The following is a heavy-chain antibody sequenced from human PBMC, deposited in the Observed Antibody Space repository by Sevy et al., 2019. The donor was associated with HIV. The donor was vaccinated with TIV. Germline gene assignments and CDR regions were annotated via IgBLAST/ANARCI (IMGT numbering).Heavy chain of an antibody. CDR1: GYTFTGYY. Sequence: ASVKVSCKASGYTFTGYYMHWVRQAPGQGLELMGWINPNSGGTNYAQKFQGRVTMTRDTSISTAYMELSRLRSDDTAVYYCARIHMVRGVTLDVWGQGTTVTVSS. J-gene: IGHJ6*02. CDR2: INPNSGGT. D-gene: IGHD3-10*01. CDR3: ARIHMVRGVTLDV. V-gene: IGHV1-2*02.